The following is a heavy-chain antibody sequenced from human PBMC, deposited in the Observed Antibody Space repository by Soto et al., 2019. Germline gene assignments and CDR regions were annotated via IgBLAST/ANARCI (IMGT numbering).Heavy chain of an antibody. CDR1: GGSISSDY. CDR2: IYYSGST. CDR3: ARALRYYDSSGYYYYLDY. J-gene: IGHJ4*02. V-gene: IGHV4-59*01. Sequence: SETLSLTCTVSGGSISSDYWSWIRQPPGKGLEWIGYIYYSGSTNYNPSLKSRVTISVDTSKNQFSLKLSSVTAADTAVYYCARALRYYDSSGYYYYLDYWGQGTLVTVS. D-gene: IGHD3-22*01.